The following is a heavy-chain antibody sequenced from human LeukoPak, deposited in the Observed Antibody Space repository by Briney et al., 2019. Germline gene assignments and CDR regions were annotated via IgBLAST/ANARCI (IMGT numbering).Heavy chain of an antibody. CDR3: ARLPERSDLLPSYANSFDW. Sequence: SETLSLTCTVSGGSISSSNYYWAWIRQPPGKGLEWIGNIHYSGSTYYNASLNSRITMSIDTSKNRFSLRLSSVTAADTAVFFCARLPERSDLLPSYANSFDWWGQGTLVTVSS. V-gene: IGHV4-39*01. D-gene: IGHD3-9*01. CDR1: GGSISSSNYY. CDR2: IHYSGST. J-gene: IGHJ4*02.